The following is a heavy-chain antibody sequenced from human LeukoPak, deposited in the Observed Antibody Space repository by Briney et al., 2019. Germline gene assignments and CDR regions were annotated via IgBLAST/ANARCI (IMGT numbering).Heavy chain of an antibody. J-gene: IGHJ3*02. Sequence: PSETLSLTCTVSGGSISSSSYYWGWIRQPPGKGLEWIGSIYYSGSTYYNPSLKSRVTISVDTSKNQFSLKLSSVTAADTAVYYCARIYDSVDNAFDIWGQGTMVTVSS. CDR2: IYYSGST. D-gene: IGHD3-22*01. CDR3: ARIYDSVDNAFDI. CDR1: GGSISSSSYY. V-gene: IGHV4-39*07.